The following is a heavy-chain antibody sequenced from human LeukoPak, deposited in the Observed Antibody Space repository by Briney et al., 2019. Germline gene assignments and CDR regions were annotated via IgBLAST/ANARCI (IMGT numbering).Heavy chain of an antibody. D-gene: IGHD6-13*01. CDR3: ARSIAAGDFDY. J-gene: IGHJ4*02. CDR1: GGTFSSYA. CDR2: IIPIFGTA. Sequence: GASVKVSCKASGGTFSSYAISWVRQAPGPGLEWMGGIIPIFGTANYAQKFQGRVTITADESTSTAYMELSSLRSEDTAVYYCARSIAAGDFDYWGQGTLVTVSS. V-gene: IGHV1-69*13.